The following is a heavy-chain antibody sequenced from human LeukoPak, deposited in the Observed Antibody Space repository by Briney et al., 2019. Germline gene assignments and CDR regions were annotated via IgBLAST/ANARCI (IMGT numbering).Heavy chain of an antibody. CDR2: IYHSGST. CDR3: ARVVPAVNGFWFDP. CDR1: GGSISSGGYY. D-gene: IGHD2-2*01. V-gene: IGHV4-30-2*01. Sequence: SETLSLTCTVSGGSISSGGYYWSWIRQPPGKGLEWIGYIYHSGSTYYNPSLKSRVTISVDRSKNQFSLKLSSVTAADTAVYYCARVVPAVNGFWFDPWGQGTLVTVSS. J-gene: IGHJ5*02.